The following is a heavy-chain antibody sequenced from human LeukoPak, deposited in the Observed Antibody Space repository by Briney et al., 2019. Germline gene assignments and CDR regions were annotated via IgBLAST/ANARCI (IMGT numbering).Heavy chain of an antibody. CDR3: ARVRLAATGYCFDY. J-gene: IGHJ4*02. CDR1: GFTFSSYW. D-gene: IGHD6-13*01. CDR2: ISSDGSST. Sequence: GGSLRLSCAASGFTFSSYWMHWVRQPPGKGLEWVSRISSDGSSTTYADSVKGRFTISRDNDKHTLYPQMNSLRGEDTAVYYCARVRLAATGYCFDYWGQGTLVTVSS. V-gene: IGHV3-74*01.